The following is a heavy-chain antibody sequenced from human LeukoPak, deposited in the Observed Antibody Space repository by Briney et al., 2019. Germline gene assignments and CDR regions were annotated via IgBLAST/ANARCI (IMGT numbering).Heavy chain of an antibody. V-gene: IGHV1-46*01. D-gene: IGHD6-19*01. Sequence: GASVKVSCKASGYTFTSYYMHWVRQAPGQGLEWMGIINPSGGSTSYAQKFQGRVTVTRDMSTSTVYMELSSLRSEDTAVYYCATWGAVAGFDYWGQGILVTVSS. CDR3: ATWGAVAGFDY. CDR2: INPSGGST. J-gene: IGHJ4*02. CDR1: GYTFTSYY.